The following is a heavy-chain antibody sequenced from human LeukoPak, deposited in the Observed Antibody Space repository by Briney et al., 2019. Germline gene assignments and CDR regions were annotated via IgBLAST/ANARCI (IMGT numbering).Heavy chain of an antibody. CDR3: SRTDCSITNCPVAMDV. J-gene: IGHJ6*02. D-gene: IGHD2-2*01. Sequence: PGGSLRLSCAASGFTFSSYSMNWVRQAPGKGLEWVSSISSSSGFIYYADSVRGRFTISRDNAKNSLFLQTNSLRAEDTAVYYCSRTDCSITNCPVAMDVWGQGTTVTVSS. CDR2: ISSSSGFI. V-gene: IGHV3-21*01. CDR1: GFTFSSYS.